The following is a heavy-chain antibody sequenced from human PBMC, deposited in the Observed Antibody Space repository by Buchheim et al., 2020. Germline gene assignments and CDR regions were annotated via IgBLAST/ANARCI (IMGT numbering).Heavy chain of an antibody. Sequence: QVQLVESGGGLVKPGGSLRLSCAASGFTFSDYYMSWIRQAPGKGLEWVSYISSSGSTIYYADSVKGRFSISRDNAKNSLSLQMNSLRAEDTAVYYCARDWGPTGLWLQGQYYYGMDVWGQGTT. V-gene: IGHV3-11*01. CDR1: GFTFSDYY. D-gene: IGHD5-18*01. CDR3: ARDWGPTGLWLQGQYYYGMDV. CDR2: ISSSGSTI. J-gene: IGHJ6*02.